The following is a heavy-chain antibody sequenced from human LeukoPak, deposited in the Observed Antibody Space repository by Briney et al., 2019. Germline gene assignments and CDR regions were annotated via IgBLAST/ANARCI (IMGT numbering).Heavy chain of an antibody. D-gene: IGHD3-3*01. CDR1: GFTFSSYS. V-gene: IGHV3-21*01. J-gene: IGHJ6*03. CDR2: ISSSSSYI. CDR3: ARDSVSDFWSYYMDV. Sequence: GGSLRLSCAASGFTFSSYSMNWVRQAPGKGLEWVSSISSSSSYIYYADSVKGRFTISRDNAKNSLYLQMNSLRAEDTAVYYCARDSVSDFWSYYMDVWGKGTTVTVSS.